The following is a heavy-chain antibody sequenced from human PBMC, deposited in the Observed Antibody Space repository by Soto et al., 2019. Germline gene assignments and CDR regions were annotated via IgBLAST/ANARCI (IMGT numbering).Heavy chain of an antibody. CDR2: IYYSGST. CDR1: GGSISSSSYY. V-gene: IGHV4-39*01. J-gene: IGHJ4*02. CDR3: ARQIRILPGYSGHFDY. D-gene: IGHD3-9*01. Sequence: PSETLSLTCTVSGGSISSSSYYWGWIRQPPGKGLEWIGSIYYSGSTYYNPSLKSRVTISVDTSKNQFSLKLSSVTAADTAVYYCARQIRILPGYSGHFDYWGQAILVTVS.